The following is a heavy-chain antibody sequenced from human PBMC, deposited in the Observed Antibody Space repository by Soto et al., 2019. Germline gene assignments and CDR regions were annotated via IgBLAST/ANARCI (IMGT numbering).Heavy chain of an antibody. CDR1: GYRFTPYW. J-gene: IGHJ5*02. Sequence: PGESLKISCRTSGYRFTPYWIAWVRQMPGKGLEWMGIIFPSDSDTRYSLSFQGQVTISADRSTSTVFLQWASLKASDTAVYFCARKDKSGYFNWFDPWGQGTLVTV. V-gene: IGHV5-51*01. CDR3: ARKDKSGYFNWFDP. CDR2: IFPSDSDT. D-gene: IGHD3-22*01.